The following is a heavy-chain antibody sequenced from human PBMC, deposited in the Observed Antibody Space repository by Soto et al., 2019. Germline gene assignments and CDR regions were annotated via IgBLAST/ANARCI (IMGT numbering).Heavy chain of an antibody. CDR1: GGSISSSSYY. Sequence: SETLSLTCTVSGGSISSSSYYWGWIRQPPGKGLEGIGCIYYSGSTYYNPSLKSRVTIPVATSRDQYTLKLSSMTAADTAADSSARPCEQKVVLRSADYWGQGTMVTVSS. CDR2: IYYSGST. J-gene: IGHJ4*02. D-gene: IGHD2-8*02. CDR3: ARPCEQKVVLRSADY. V-gene: IGHV4-39*01.